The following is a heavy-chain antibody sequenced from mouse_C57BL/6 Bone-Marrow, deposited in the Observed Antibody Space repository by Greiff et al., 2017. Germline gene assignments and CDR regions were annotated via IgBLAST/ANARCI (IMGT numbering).Heavy chain of an antibody. CDR2: IYPGSGNT. CDR3: ARTRNYEREMDY. CDR1: GYSFTSYY. J-gene: IGHJ4*01. V-gene: IGHV1-66*01. Sequence: VKLQQSGPELVKPGASVKISCKASGYSFTSYYIHWVKQRPGQGLEWIGWIYPGSGNTKYNEKFKGKATLTADTSSSTAYMQLSSLTSEDSAVYYCARTRNYEREMDYWGQGTSVTVSS. D-gene: IGHD1-1*01.